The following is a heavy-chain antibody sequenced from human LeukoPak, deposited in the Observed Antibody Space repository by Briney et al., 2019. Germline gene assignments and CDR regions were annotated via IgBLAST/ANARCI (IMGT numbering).Heavy chain of an antibody. Sequence: SETLSLTCAVYGGSFSGYYWSWIRQPPGKGLEWIGEINHSGSANYNPSLKSRVTISVDTSKNQFSLKLSSVTAADTAVYYRARWGGGGWYWYFDLWGRGTLVTVSS. CDR1: GGSFSGYY. CDR3: ARWGGGGWYWYFDL. J-gene: IGHJ2*01. CDR2: INHSGSA. V-gene: IGHV4-34*01. D-gene: IGHD6-19*01.